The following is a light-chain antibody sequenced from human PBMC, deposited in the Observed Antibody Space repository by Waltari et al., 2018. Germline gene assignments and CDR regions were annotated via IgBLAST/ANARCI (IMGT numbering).Light chain of an antibody. CDR3: ASWDDSHYV. CDR1: HSNPGSHY. V-gene: IGLV1-47*01. J-gene: IGLJ1*01. CDR2: RNN. Sequence: QSVLTQPPSASATPGQRVSISCSGSHSNPGSHYLYWYQQHPGPSPKPLIYRNNQRPSRVPDRFSASKYGTSASLAISELRSEDEGIYYCASWDDSHYVFGPGTTVSVL.